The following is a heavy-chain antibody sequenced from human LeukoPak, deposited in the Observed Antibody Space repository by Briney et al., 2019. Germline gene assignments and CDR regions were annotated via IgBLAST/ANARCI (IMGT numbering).Heavy chain of an antibody. Sequence: ASVKVSCKASGYTFTGYYMHWVRQAPGQGLEWMGWINPKTGGTNYAQKFQGRVTMTTDTSISTAYMELSRLTSDDTAVYYCARGPPTVITHITRELLYWGQGTLVTVSS. D-gene: IGHD4-23*01. V-gene: IGHV1-2*02. CDR3: ARGPPTVITHITRELLY. CDR2: INPKTGGT. J-gene: IGHJ4*02. CDR1: GYTFTGYY.